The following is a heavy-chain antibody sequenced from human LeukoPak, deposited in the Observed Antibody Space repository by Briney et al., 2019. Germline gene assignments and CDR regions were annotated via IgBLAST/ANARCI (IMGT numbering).Heavy chain of an antibody. CDR2: IYYSGST. CDR1: GGSLSSGSYY. Sequence: SETLSLTRTVSGGSLSSGSYYWSWLRQPPGTGLEWIGYIYYSGSTNYNPSLKSRVTISVDTSKNQFSLKLSSVTAADTAVYYCARDGRLGYCSSTSCYEGFDPWGQGTLVTVSS. V-gene: IGHV4-61*01. CDR3: ARDGRLGYCSSTSCYEGFDP. D-gene: IGHD2-2*01. J-gene: IGHJ5*02.